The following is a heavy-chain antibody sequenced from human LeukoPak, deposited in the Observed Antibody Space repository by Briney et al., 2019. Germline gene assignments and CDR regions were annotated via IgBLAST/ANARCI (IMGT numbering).Heavy chain of an antibody. CDR1: GYAFTGYY. CDR2: INPKGGGT. CDR3: ARGGGLTSTVANWFDP. D-gene: IGHD4-23*01. J-gene: IGHJ5*02. Sequence: ASVKVSCKASGYAFTGYYMHWVRQAPGQGLEWMGWINPKGGGTHYTQNFQGRVTMTRDTSISTAYMELSRLRSDDTAVYYCARGGGLTSTVANWFDPWGPGTLVTVSS. V-gene: IGHV1-2*02.